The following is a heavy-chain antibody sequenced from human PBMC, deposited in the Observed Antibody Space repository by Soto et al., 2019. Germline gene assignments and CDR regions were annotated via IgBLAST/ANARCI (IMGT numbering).Heavy chain of an antibody. V-gene: IGHV1-18*01. CDR3: ARDLDGSGNYYTDY. J-gene: IGHJ4*02. Sequence: GGSLRLSCAASGYPFSSIGISWVRQAPGQGLEWMGWISPYNRNTYYAQRLQGRVTMTTDTSTSTAYMELRSLRSDDTAMYFCARDLDGSGNYYTDYWGQGTLVTVS. D-gene: IGHD3-10*01. CDR1: GYPFSSIG. CDR2: ISPYNRNT.